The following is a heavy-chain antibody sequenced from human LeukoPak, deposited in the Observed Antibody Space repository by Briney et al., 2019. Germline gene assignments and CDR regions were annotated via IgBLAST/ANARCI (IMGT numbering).Heavy chain of an antibody. CDR3: ATRGDYDLDY. CDR1: GGSISSYY. J-gene: IGHJ4*02. CDR2: INHSGST. V-gene: IGHV4-34*01. Sequence: SETLSLTCTVSGGSISSYYWSWIRQPPGKGLEWIGEINHSGSTNYNPSLKSRVTISVDTSKNQFSLKLSSVTAADTAVYYCATRGDYDLDYWGQGTLVTVSS. D-gene: IGHD3-16*01.